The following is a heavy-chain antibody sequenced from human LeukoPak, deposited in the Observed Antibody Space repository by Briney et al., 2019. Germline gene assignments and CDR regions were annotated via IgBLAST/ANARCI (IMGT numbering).Heavy chain of an antibody. Sequence: ASVNVSCKASGYTFTSYDINWVRQAAGQGREWMGWMNPNSGNTGYAQKFQGRVTMTRNTSISTAYMELSSLRSEDTAVYYCARVGSFWSGYYGYHDAFDIWGQGTMVTVSS. J-gene: IGHJ3*02. CDR1: GYTFTSYD. V-gene: IGHV1-8*01. CDR3: ARVGSFWSGYYGYHDAFDI. CDR2: MNPNSGNT. D-gene: IGHD3-3*01.